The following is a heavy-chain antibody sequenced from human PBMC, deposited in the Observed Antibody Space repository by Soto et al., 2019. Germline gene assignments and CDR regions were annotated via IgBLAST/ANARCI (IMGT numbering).Heavy chain of an antibody. Sequence: QVQLQESGPGLVKPSETLSLTCTVSGGSISSYYWSWIRQPPGKGLEWIGYIYYTGSTNYNPSLKSRVTISVDTSKNQFSLQLSSVTAADTDVYYCATFNWYFDLWGRGTLVTVSS. CDR1: GGSISSYY. CDR2: IYYTGST. J-gene: IGHJ2*01. CDR3: ATFNWYFDL. V-gene: IGHV4-59*01.